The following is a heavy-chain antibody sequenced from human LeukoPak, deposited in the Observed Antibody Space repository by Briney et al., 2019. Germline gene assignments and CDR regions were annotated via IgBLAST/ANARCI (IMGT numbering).Heavy chain of an antibody. Sequence: GESLKISCKGSGYSFSSYWIGWVRQMTGKGLEWMGIIYPGDSDTRYSPSFQGQVTISADKSISTAYLQWSSLEASDTAMYYCAKRGYAGDDTFDYWGQGTLVTVSS. D-gene: IGHD4-23*01. CDR3: AKRGYAGDDTFDY. V-gene: IGHV5-51*01. CDR2: IYPGDSDT. J-gene: IGHJ4*02. CDR1: GYSFSSYW.